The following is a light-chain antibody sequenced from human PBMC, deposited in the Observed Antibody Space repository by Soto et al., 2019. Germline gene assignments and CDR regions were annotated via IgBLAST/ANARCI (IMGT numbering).Light chain of an antibody. CDR3: QQYGNSSPWT. V-gene: IGKV1-5*03. J-gene: IGKJ1*01. CDR1: QSISRR. Sequence: DIQMTQSPSTLSASVGDRVTITCRASQSISRRLAWYQQKPGRAPKLLIYKASSLETGVTSRFGDSGSVTGFTLVISSLQPDDFASDYCQQYGNSSPWTFGKGTKVELK. CDR2: KAS.